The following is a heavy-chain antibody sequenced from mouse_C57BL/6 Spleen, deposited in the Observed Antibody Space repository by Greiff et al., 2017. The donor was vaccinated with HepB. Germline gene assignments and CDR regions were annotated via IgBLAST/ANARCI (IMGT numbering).Heavy chain of an antibody. Sequence: VQLKQSGPELVKPGASVKIPCKASGYTFTDYNMDWVKQSHGKSLEWIGDINPNNGGTIYNQKFKGKATLTVDKSSSTAYMELRSLTSEDTAVYYCARSYGSSYAWFAYWGQGTLVTVSA. V-gene: IGHV1-18*01. CDR3: ARSYGSSYAWFAY. J-gene: IGHJ3*01. CDR2: INPNNGGT. CDR1: GYTFTDYN. D-gene: IGHD1-1*01.